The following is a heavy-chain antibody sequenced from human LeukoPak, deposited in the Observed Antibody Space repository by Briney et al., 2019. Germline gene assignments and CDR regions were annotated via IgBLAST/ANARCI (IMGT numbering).Heavy chain of an antibody. CDR1: GFTFSSYP. D-gene: IGHD3-10*01. J-gene: IGHJ4*02. CDR3: ARGARGNFDY. V-gene: IGHV3-64*01. Sequence: GGSLRLSYAASGFTFSSYPIHWVRQAPGKGLEYVSAITSTGGSTYYANSVKGRFTISRDSSKNTLYLQMGSLRAEDMAVYYCARGARGNFDYWGQGTLVTVSS. CDR2: ITSTGGST.